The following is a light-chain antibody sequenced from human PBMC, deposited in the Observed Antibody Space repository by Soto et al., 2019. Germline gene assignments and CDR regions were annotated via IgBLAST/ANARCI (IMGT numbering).Light chain of an antibody. J-gene: IGKJ4*01. V-gene: IGKV3-20*01. Sequence: EIVLTQSPGTLSLSPGESATLSCRASQSVGSTYLAWYQQKPGQAPRLLIYGASSRATGIPDRFSGSGSGTDFTLTISRLEPEDFAVYYCQQYCSSPLTFGGGTKVESK. CDR2: GAS. CDR3: QQYCSSPLT. CDR1: QSVGSTY.